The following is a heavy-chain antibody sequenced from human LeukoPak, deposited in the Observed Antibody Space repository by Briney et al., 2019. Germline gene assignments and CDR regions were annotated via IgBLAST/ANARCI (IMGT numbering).Heavy chain of an antibody. Sequence: SETLSLTCTVSGGSISSYYWSWIRQPAGKGLEWIGRIYTSGSTNYNLSLKSRVTMSVDTSKNQFSLKLSSVTAADTAVYYCARSYSSGWYGDYFDYWGQGTLVTVSS. CDR1: GGSISSYY. CDR3: ARSYSSGWYGDYFDY. J-gene: IGHJ4*02. D-gene: IGHD6-19*01. V-gene: IGHV4-4*07. CDR2: IYTSGST.